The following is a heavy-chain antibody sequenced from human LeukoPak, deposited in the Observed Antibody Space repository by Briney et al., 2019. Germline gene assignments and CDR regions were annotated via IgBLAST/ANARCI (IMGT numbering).Heavy chain of an antibody. J-gene: IGHJ6*02. Sequence: AGGSLRLSCAASGFTFSDYAMHWVRQAPGKGLEWVAVMSYDESKKFYADSVQGRFTISRDNPKNTLYLQMDSLRAEDTAVYYCAKVGSGSYGAYYYYGTDVWGQGTTVTVSS. CDR1: GFTFSDYA. CDR3: AKVGSGSYGAYYYYGTDV. V-gene: IGHV3-30*18. CDR2: MSYDESKK. D-gene: IGHD3-10*01.